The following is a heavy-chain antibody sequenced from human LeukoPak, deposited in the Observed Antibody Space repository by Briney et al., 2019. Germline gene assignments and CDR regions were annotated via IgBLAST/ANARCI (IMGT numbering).Heavy chain of an antibody. CDR1: GFTYSNYW. CDR3: ARGLTIFGVVNDAFDI. V-gene: IGHV3-74*01. Sequence: GGSLRLSCAASGFTYSNYWMHWVRQAPGKGLVWVSLINSDGSSTIYADSVKGRFTISRDNAKNTLYLQMNSLRAEDTAVYYCARGLTIFGVVNDAFDIWGQGTMVTVSS. J-gene: IGHJ3*02. CDR2: INSDGSST. D-gene: IGHD3-3*01.